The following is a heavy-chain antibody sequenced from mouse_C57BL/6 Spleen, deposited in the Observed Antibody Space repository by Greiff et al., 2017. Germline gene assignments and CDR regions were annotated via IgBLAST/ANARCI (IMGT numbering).Heavy chain of an antibody. CDR1: GYTFTDYE. J-gene: IGHJ4*01. CDR3: TAPIYYDYDGYYAMDD. D-gene: IGHD2-4*01. Sequence: VQLQQSGAELVRPGASVTLSCKASGYTFTDYEMHWVKQTPVHGLEWIGAIDPETGGTAYNQKFKGKAILTADKSSSTAYMELRSLTSEDSAVYYCTAPIYYDYDGYYAMDDWGQGTSVTVSS. CDR2: IDPETGGT. V-gene: IGHV1-15*01.